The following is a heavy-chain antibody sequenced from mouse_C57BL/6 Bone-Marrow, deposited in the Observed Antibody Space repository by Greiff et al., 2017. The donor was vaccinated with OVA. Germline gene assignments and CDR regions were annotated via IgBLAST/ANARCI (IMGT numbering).Heavy chain of an antibody. Sequence: VQLQQSVAELVRPGASVKLSCTASGFNIKNTYMHWVKQRPEQGLEWIGRIDPANGNTKYAPKFQGKATITADTSSNTAYLQLSSLTSEDTAIYYCARYEGTYYGSSYGYFDVWGTGTTVTVSS. CDR2: IDPANGNT. J-gene: IGHJ1*03. CDR1: GFNIKNTY. D-gene: IGHD1-1*01. CDR3: ARYEGTYYGSSYGYFDV. V-gene: IGHV14-3*01.